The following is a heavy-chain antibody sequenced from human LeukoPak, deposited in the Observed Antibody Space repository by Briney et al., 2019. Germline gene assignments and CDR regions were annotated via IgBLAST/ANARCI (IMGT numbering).Heavy chain of an antibody. Sequence: ASVKVSCKASGYTFTSYGISWVRQAPGQGLEWMGWISAYNGNTNYAQKLQGSVTMTTDTSTSTAYMELRSLRSDDTAVYYCARDPSLRYFDWFNSGLDYWGQGTLVTVSS. J-gene: IGHJ4*02. CDR3: ARDPSLRYFDWFNSGLDY. V-gene: IGHV1-18*04. CDR1: GYTFTSYG. CDR2: ISAYNGNT. D-gene: IGHD3-9*01.